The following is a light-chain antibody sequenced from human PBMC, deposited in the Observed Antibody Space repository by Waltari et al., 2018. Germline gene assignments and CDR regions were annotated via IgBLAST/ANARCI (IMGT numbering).Light chain of an antibody. J-gene: IGLJ2*01. Sequence: QSVLTQSPSVSGAPGQRVSIPCTGSGSNPGAGYDVHWYQQHPGKAPKLLIYGTSTRPPGVPDRFFGSQSGTSASLAITALQAEDEAEYYCQSYDTSLSVVFGGGTKLTVL. CDR3: QSYDTSLSVV. CDR2: GTS. CDR1: GSNPGAGYD. V-gene: IGLV1-40*01.